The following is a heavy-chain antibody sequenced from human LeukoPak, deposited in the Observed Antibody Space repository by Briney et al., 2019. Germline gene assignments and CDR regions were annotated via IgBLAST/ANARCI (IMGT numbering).Heavy chain of an antibody. CDR1: GGSISSYY. CDR3: AIAYCSSTSCSVGAFDI. V-gene: IGHV4-59*01. D-gene: IGHD2-2*01. CDR2: IYYSGST. J-gene: IGHJ3*02. Sequence: PSETLSLTCTVSGGSISSYYWSWIRQPPGKGLEWIGYIYYSGSTNYNPSLKSRVTISVDTSKNQFSLKLSSVTAADTAVYYCAIAYCSSTSCSVGAFDIGGQGTMVTVSS.